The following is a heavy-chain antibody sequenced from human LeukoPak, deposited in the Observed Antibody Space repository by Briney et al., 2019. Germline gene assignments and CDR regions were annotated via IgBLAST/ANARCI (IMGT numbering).Heavy chain of an antibody. V-gene: IGHV5-51*01. CDR1: GYSFTSYW. D-gene: IGHD3-16*01. J-gene: IGHJ3*01. CDR2: IYPGDSDT. Sequence: GESLKISCKGSGYSFTSYWIGWVCQMPGKGLEWMGIIYPGDSDTRYSPSFQGQVTISADKSISTAYLQWSSLKASDTAMYYCARNTWGLTDAFDVWGQGTMVTVSS. CDR3: ARNTWGLTDAFDV.